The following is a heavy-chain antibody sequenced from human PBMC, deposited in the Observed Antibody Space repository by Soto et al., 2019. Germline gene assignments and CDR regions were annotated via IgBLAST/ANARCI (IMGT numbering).Heavy chain of an antibody. CDR1: GGTFSSYA. CDR3: ASISYDYVWGSYRYTAREDYYYGMDV. J-gene: IGHJ6*02. D-gene: IGHD3-16*02. Sequence: QVQLVQSGAEVKKPGSSVKVSCKASGGTFSSYAISWVRQAPGQGLEWMGGIIPISGTANYAQKFQGRVTSTADESTSTAYMELSSLRSEDTAVYYCASISYDYVWGSYRYTAREDYYYGMDVWGQGTTVTVSS. V-gene: IGHV1-69*01. CDR2: IIPISGTA.